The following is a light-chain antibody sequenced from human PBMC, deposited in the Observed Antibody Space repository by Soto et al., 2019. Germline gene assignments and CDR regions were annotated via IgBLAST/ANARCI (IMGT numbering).Light chain of an antibody. J-gene: IGKJ5*01. CDR2: GAS. V-gene: IGKV3-20*01. CDR3: QQYGSSLIT. Sequence: ESVLTQSPGTLSLSPGERATLSCRASQSVSGMAWYQQIRGQAPRLLIYGASTRATGIPDRFSGSGSGTDFTLTISRLEPEDFSVYYCQQYGSSLITFSQGTRLEIK. CDR1: QSVSG.